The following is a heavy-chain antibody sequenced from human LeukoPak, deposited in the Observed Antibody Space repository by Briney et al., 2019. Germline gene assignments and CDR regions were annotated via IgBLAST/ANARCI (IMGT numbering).Heavy chain of an antibody. CDR2: IYHSGST. CDR1: GGSISSSNW. J-gene: IGHJ3*02. D-gene: IGHD3-10*01. Sequence: SETLSLTCAVSGGSISSSNWWGWVRRPPGKGLGWIREIYHSGSTNYNPSLKSRVTISVDKSKNQFSLKLSSVTAADTAVYYCARAKRDYYGSGSYYNGDAFDIWGQGTMVTVSS. V-gene: IGHV4-4*02. CDR3: ARAKRDYYGSGSYYNGDAFDI.